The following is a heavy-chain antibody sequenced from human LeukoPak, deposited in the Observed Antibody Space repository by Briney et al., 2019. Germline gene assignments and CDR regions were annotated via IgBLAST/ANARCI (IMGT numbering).Heavy chain of an antibody. CDR1: GGSISSSSYY. J-gene: IGHJ4*02. CDR3: ARWEGTAYYFDY. D-gene: IGHD2-21*02. V-gene: IGHV4-39*07. Sequence: SETLSLTCTVSGGSISSSSYYWGWIRQPPGKGLEWIGSIYYSGSTYYNPSLKSRVTISVDTSKNQFSLKLSSVTAADTAVYYCARWEGTAYYFDYWGQGTLVTVSS. CDR2: IYYSGST.